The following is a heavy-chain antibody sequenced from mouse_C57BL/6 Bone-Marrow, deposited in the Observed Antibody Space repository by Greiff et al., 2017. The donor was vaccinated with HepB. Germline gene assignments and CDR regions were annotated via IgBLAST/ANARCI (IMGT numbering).Heavy chain of an antibody. J-gene: IGHJ3*01. Sequence: QVQLQQSGAEPVRPGTSVKVSCKASGYAFTNYLIEWVKQRPGQGLEWIGVINPGSGGTNYNEKFKGKATLTADKSSSTAYMQLSSLTSEDSAVYFCERGGYGNYWFAYWGQGTLVTVSA. CDR3: ERGGYGNYWFAY. V-gene: IGHV1-54*01. CDR1: GYAFTNYL. CDR2: INPGSGGT. D-gene: IGHD2-1*01.